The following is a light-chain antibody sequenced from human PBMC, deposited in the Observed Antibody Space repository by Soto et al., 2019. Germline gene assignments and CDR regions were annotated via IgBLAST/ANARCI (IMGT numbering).Light chain of an antibody. CDR1: SRDVGGYNT. CDR2: EVS. V-gene: IGLV2-8*01. J-gene: IGLJ2*01. CDR3: CSYAGSGSVV. Sequence: QSALTQPPSASGSPGQSVTFSCTGTSRDVGGYNTVSWYQQHPGKAPKLMIYEVSKRPSGVHDRFSGSKSGNTASLTVSGLQAEDEADYYCCSYAGSGSVVFGGGTKLTVL.